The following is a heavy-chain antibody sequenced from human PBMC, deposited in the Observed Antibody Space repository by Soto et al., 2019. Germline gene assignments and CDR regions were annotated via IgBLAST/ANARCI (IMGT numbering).Heavy chain of an antibody. CDR2: IYYSGST. CDR1: GGYISSSSYY. D-gene: IGHD3-22*01. CDR3: ARLGYYYDSSGYYSY. J-gene: IGHJ4*02. Sequence: SETLSLTCTVSGGYISSSSYYWGWIRQPPGKGLEWIGSIYYSGSTYYNPSLKSRVTISVDTSKNQFSLKLSSVTAADTAVYYCARLGYYYDSSGYYSYWGQGTLVTVSS. V-gene: IGHV4-39*01.